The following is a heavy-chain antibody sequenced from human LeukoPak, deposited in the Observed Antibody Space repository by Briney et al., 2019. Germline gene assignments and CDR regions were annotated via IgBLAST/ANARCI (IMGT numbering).Heavy chain of an antibody. CDR1: GFTFSSYG. D-gene: IGHD6-19*01. J-gene: IGHJ4*02. V-gene: IGHV3-30*18. CDR2: ISYDGSNK. Sequence: GGSLRLSCSASGFTFSSYGMHWVRQAPGKGLEWVAVISYDGSNKYYADSVKGRFTISRENSENTLYLQMNSLRAEDTAVYYCAKDGGPYSSGWSRGFDYWGQGTLVTVSS. CDR3: AKDGGPYSSGWSRGFDY.